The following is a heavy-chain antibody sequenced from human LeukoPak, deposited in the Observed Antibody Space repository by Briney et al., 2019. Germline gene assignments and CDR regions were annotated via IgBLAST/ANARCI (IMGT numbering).Heavy chain of an antibody. Sequence: ASVKVSCKASGYTFTSYYIYWVRQAPGQGLGWMGIINPSGGSTTYTQKFQGRVTMTRDTSTSTVYMELSSLRYEDAAVYYCARGANTWYFDLWGRGTLVTVSS. CDR2: INPSGGST. J-gene: IGHJ2*01. CDR1: GYTFTSYY. V-gene: IGHV1-46*01. CDR3: ARGANTWYFDL. D-gene: IGHD2/OR15-2a*01.